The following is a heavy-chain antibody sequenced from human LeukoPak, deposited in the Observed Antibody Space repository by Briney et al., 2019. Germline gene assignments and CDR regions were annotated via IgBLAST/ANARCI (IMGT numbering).Heavy chain of an antibody. D-gene: IGHD3-22*01. J-gene: IGHJ3*02. V-gene: IGHV4-59*08. CDR3: ARNYYYDSSGYPDAFDI. CDR2: IYYSGST. CDR1: GGSISSYY. Sequence: SETLSLTCTVSGGSISSYYWSWIRQPPGKGLEWIGYIYYSGSTNYKPSLKGRVTISVDTSKNQFSLKLSSVTAADTAVYYCARNYYYDSSGYPDAFDIWGQGTMVTVSS.